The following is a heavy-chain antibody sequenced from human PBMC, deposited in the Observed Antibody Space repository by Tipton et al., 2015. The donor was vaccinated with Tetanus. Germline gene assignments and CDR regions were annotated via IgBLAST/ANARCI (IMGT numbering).Heavy chain of an antibody. CDR1: GASFSDYY. CDR2: INHSGST. D-gene: IGHD3-22*01. Sequence: TLSLTCAVYGASFSDYYWSWIRQAPGKGLEWIGEINHSGSTNHNPSLKSRVTLSVDTSKNQFSLQLRSVTAADTAVYYCARQDTLNYYYVGYFHDWGQGTLVTVSS. J-gene: IGHJ1*01. V-gene: IGHV4-34*01. CDR3: ARQDTLNYYYVGYFHD.